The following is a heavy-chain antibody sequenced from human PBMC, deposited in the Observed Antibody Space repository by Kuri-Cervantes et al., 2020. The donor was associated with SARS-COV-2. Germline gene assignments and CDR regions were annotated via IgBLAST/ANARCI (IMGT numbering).Heavy chain of an antibody. J-gene: IGHJ3*02. CDR2: IGTAGDT. CDR3: ARASGYYLDAFDI. Sequence: GGSLRLSCAASGFTFSSYDMHWVRQATGKGLEWVPAIGTAGDTYYPGSVKGRFTISRENAKNSLYLQMNSLRAGDTAVYYCARASGYYLDAFDIWGQGTMVTVSS. V-gene: IGHV3-13*01. D-gene: IGHD3-22*01. CDR1: GFTFSSYD.